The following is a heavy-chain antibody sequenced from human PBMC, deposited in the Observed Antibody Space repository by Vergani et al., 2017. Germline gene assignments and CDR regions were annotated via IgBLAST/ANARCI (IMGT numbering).Heavy chain of an antibody. CDR2: IRSKANSYAT. CDR3: TRSSGQHVRPQGIAVAGSDY. V-gene: IGHV3-73*02. Sequence: EVQLVESGGGLVQPGGSLKLSCAASGFTFSGSAMHWVRQASGKGLEWVGRIRSKANSYATAYAASVKGRFTISRDDSKNTAYLQMNSLKTEDTAVYYCTRSSGQHVRPQGIAVAGSDYWGQGTLVTVSS. D-gene: IGHD6-19*01. J-gene: IGHJ4*02. CDR1: GFTFSGSA.